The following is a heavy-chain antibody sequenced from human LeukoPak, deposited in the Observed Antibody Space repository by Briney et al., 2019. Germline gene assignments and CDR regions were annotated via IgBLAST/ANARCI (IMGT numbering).Heavy chain of an antibody. J-gene: IGHJ4*02. CDR3: AAAFSDFWSGQFDY. V-gene: IGHV1-58*01. Sequence: GASVKVSCKASGFTFTSSAVQWVRQARGQRLEWIGWIVVGSGNTNYAQKFQERVTITRDLSTSTAYMELSSLRSEDTAVYYCAAAFSDFWSGQFDYWGQGALVTVSS. CDR2: IVVGSGNT. CDR1: GFTFTSSA. D-gene: IGHD3-3*01.